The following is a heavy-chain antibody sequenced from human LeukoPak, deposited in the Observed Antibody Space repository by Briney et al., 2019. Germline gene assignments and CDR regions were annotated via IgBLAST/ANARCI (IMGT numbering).Heavy chain of an antibody. Sequence: GGSLRLSCAASGFTFSDYYMSWIRQAPGKGLEWVSYISGSSKYINYADSVKGRFTISRDNAKNSLYLQMNSLRAEDTAVYYCAREGGVGYREEYYFDYWGQGTLVTVSS. J-gene: IGHJ4*02. CDR3: AREGGVGYREEYYFDY. V-gene: IGHV3-11*06. D-gene: IGHD5-18*01. CDR2: ISGSSKYI. CDR1: GFTFSDYY.